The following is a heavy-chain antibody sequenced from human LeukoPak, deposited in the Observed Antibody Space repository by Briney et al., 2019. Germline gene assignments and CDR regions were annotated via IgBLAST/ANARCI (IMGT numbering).Heavy chain of an antibody. D-gene: IGHD1-20*01. CDR2: ISSSSSYT. CDR3: ARDLTGTTPGDY. J-gene: IGHJ4*02. V-gene: IGHV3-11*06. CDR1: GFTFSDYY. Sequence: GGSLRLSCAASGFTFSDYYMSWIRQAPGKGLEWVSYISSSSSYTNYADSVKGRFTISRDNAKNSLHLQMNSLRAEDTAVYYCARDLTGTTPGDYWGQGTLVTVSS.